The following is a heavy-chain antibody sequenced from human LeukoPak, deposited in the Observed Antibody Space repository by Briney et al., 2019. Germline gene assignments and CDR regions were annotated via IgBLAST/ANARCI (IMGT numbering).Heavy chain of an antibody. J-gene: IGHJ3*02. Sequence: GGSLRLSCAASGFTFSSYWMSWVRQAPGKGLEWVSSISSSSSYIYYADSVKGRFTISRDNAKNSLYLQMNSLRAEDTAVYYCARDHPRPSPLDIWGQGTMVTVSS. D-gene: IGHD6-6*01. CDR1: GFTFSSYW. CDR3: ARDHPRPSPLDI. CDR2: ISSSSSYI. V-gene: IGHV3-21*01.